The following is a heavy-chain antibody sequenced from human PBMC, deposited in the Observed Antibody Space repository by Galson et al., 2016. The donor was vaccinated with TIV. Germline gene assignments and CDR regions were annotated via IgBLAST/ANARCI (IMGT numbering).Heavy chain of an antibody. Sequence: SLRLSCAASGLLVSDSYMSWVRQPPGEGLEWVSIIYPSGASYYPESTESVKGRFTISRDNSKNTVFLQINSLRVEDTAVYYCATSTTPNLGDYWGQGTLVTVST. CDR3: ATSTTPNLGDY. CDR2: IYPSGAS. J-gene: IGHJ4*02. D-gene: IGHD7-27*01. CDR1: GLLVSDSY. V-gene: IGHV3-53*05.